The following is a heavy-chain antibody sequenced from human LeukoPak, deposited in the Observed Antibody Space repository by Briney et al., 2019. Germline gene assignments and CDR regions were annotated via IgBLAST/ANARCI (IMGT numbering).Heavy chain of an antibody. J-gene: IGHJ6*02. CDR2: ISYDGSNR. V-gene: IGHV3-30*18. CDR3: AKDGGNDYYYGMDV. CDR1: GFTFSTYA. Sequence: PGGSLRLSCAASGFTFSTYAMHWVRQAPGKGLEWVSVISYDGSNRYYGDSVKGRFTISRDNSKHTLYLRMNSPRAEDTAVYYCAKDGGNDYYYGMDVWGQGTTVTVSS. D-gene: IGHD2-15*01.